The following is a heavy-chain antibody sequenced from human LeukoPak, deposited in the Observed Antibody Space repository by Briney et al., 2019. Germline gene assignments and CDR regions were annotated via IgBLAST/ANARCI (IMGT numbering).Heavy chain of an antibody. CDR2: ISGSGGST. Sequence: ETLSLTCAVYGGSFSGYYWSWIRQAPGKGLEWVSAISGSGGSTYYADSVKGRFTISRDNSKNTLYLQMNSLRAEDTAVYYCAGGYWGQGTLVTVSS. CDR1: GGSFSGYY. J-gene: IGHJ4*02. D-gene: IGHD3-16*01. CDR3: AGGY. V-gene: IGHV3-23*01.